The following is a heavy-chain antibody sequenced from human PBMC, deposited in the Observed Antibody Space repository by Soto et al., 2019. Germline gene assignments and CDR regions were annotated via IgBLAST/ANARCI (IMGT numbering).Heavy chain of an antibody. Sequence: SQTLSLTCDIPGDNVFSNAIAWNWIRQSPSRGLEWLGRTYYRSKWYNEYAVSVKSRLIVNLDTSTNLFSLQLSSVTAADTAVYYCARDASSGWYDLDYWGQGTLVTVSS. V-gene: IGHV6-1*01. J-gene: IGHJ4*02. CDR3: ARDASSGWYDLDY. D-gene: IGHD6-19*01. CDR1: GDNVFSNAIA. CDR2: TYYRSKWYN.